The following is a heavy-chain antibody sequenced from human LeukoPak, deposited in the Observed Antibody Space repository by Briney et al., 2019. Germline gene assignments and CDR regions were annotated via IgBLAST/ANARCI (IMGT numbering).Heavy chain of an antibody. CDR3: ARISVIRGLSSFDS. D-gene: IGHD3-10*01. Sequence: GGSLRLSCAASGFTFSSYSMNWVRQAPGKGLEWVSYISSTSNTMYYADSVKGRFTISRDNAKTSLYLRMNSLTPEDTAVYYCARISVIRGLSSFDSWGQGTLVTVSS. CDR1: GFTFSSYS. CDR2: ISSTSNTM. J-gene: IGHJ4*02. V-gene: IGHV3-48*04.